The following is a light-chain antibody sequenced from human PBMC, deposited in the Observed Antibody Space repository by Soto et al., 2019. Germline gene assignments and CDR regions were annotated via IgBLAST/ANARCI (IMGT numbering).Light chain of an antibody. CDR3: QQRSNWPIT. V-gene: IGKV3-15*01. CDR1: QSVAGK. Sequence: EIVMTQSAATLSVSPGERATLSCSASQSVAGKLAWYQQKPGQAPRLLIYAASTRATGIPTRFSGSGSGTEFTLTISSLQSEDFALYYCQQRSNWPITFGQGTRLEIK. CDR2: AAS. J-gene: IGKJ5*01.